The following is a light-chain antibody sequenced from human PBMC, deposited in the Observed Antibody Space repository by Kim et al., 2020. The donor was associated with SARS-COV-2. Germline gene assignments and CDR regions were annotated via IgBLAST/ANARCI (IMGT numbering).Light chain of an antibody. CDR2: AKT. CDR3: NSRDSSGNHVL. CDR1: SLRTYH. J-gene: IGLJ2*01. V-gene: IGLV3-19*01. Sequence: ELTQDPAVSVALGQTVRITCQGDSLRTYHASWYQQKPGQAPLLVIYAKTNRPSGIPDRFSGSSSGNTASLTITGTQAEDEADYYCNSRDSSGNHVLFGGGTQLTVL.